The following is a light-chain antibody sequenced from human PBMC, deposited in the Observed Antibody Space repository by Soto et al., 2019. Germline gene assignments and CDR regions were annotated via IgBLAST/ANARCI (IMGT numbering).Light chain of an antibody. J-gene: IGKJ3*01. V-gene: IGKV1-39*01. Sequence: DIQMTQSPSSLSASVGDRVTITCRASQSINTYLNWYQQKPGRAPKLLIYTASTLQSGVPPRFSGSGSGTQFTLTISSLQPEDFATYYCQQSYRNPRTFGPGTKVEIK. CDR1: QSINTY. CDR2: TAS. CDR3: QQSYRNPRT.